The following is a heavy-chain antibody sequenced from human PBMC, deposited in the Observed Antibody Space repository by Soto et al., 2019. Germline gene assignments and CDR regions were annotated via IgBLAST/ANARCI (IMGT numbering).Heavy chain of an antibody. Sequence: GASLKVSCKASGYTFTSYAMHWVRQAPGQRLEWMGWINAGNGNTKYSQKFQGRVTITRDTSASTAYMELSSLRSEDTAVYYCARFIGSYYALDYWGQGTLVTVSS. V-gene: IGHV1-3*01. CDR3: ARFIGSYYALDY. CDR1: GYTFTSYA. CDR2: INAGNGNT. J-gene: IGHJ4*02. D-gene: IGHD1-26*01.